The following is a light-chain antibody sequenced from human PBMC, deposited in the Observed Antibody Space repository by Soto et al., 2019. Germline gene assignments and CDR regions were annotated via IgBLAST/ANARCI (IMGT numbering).Light chain of an antibody. J-gene: IGLJ1*01. Sequence: QSLLTQPASVSGSPGQSITISCTGTSSDIGRYNYVSWFQQHPGKVPKLVIFEVNYRPSGVSDRFSGSKSGNTASLTITGLQAEDEADYYCTSCITANTRCVFGSGTKVTVI. CDR3: TSCITANTRCV. CDR1: SSDIGRYNY. CDR2: EVN. V-gene: IGLV2-14*01.